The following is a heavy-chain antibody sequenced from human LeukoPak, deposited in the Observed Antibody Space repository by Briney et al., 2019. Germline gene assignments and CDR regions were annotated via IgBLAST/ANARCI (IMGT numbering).Heavy chain of an antibody. CDR2: TSSDGSNK. J-gene: IGHJ6*03. D-gene: IGHD3-22*01. V-gene: IGHV3-30*03. Sequence: GGSLRLSCAASGFTFSSYGMHWVRQAPGKGLEWVAVTSSDGSNKYYGDSVKGRFTISRDTKNTLYLYMNSLRAEDTAVYYCARQQGPPPYYYDSSGYYPGYYMDVWGKGTTVTVSS. CDR3: ARQQGPPPYYYDSSGYYPGYYMDV. CDR1: GFTFSSYG.